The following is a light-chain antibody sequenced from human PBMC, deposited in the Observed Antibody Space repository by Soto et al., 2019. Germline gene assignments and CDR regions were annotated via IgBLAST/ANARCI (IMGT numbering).Light chain of an antibody. Sequence: DVVMTQSPLFLPVTLGQPASISCRSSQSLIHSDGNTYLSWFQQRPGQSPRRLIYEVSDRDSGVPDRFPGSGSGTDFTLNISRVEAEDVGVYYCLQGTHWPWTFGQGTEVEIK. J-gene: IGKJ1*01. CDR1: QSLIHSDGNTY. CDR3: LQGTHWPWT. V-gene: IGKV2-30*02. CDR2: EVS.